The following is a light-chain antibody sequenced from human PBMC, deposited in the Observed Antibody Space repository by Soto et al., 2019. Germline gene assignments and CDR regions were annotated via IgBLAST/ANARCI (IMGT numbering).Light chain of an antibody. CDR2: DDS. V-gene: IGKV1D-13*01. J-gene: IGKJ4*01. CDR3: QQFSNFPLN. Sequence: AIHLTQSPSSLSATVGVSVTITCRASQGIARALAWYQQKPGKAPKLLIYDDSSLDSGVPSRFSGSGYVTDFTLLITSLQPEDVATDYCQQFSNFPLNFGGGTKVEIK. CDR1: QGIARA.